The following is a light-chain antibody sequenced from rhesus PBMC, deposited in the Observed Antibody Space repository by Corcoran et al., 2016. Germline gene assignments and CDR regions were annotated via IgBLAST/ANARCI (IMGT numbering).Light chain of an antibody. V-gene: IGKV1S12*01. CDR2: AAS. CDR3: QHYYDKPFT. J-gene: IGKJ3*01. CDR1: QNIYSS. Sequence: DIQLTQSPSALSASVGDRVTISCRASQNIYSSLAWYQQRPGKAPRLLSYAASSLRTGIPSRFSGSGSVTDFTLTISSLQPEDSAVFYCQHYYDKPFTFGPGTKLDIK.